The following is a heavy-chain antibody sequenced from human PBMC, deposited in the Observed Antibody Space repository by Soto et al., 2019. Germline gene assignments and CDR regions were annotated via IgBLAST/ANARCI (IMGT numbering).Heavy chain of an antibody. J-gene: IGHJ6*03. CDR3: AREIAAAGKPYYYYYYMDV. Sequence: SETLSLTCAVSGGSISSGGYSWSWLRQPPGKGLEWIGYIYHSGSTNYNPSLKSRVTISVDTSKNQFSLKLSSVTAADTAVYYCAREIAAAGKPYYYYYYMDVWGKGTTVTVSS. CDR2: IYHSGST. D-gene: IGHD6-13*01. V-gene: IGHV4-61*08. CDR1: GGSISSGGYS.